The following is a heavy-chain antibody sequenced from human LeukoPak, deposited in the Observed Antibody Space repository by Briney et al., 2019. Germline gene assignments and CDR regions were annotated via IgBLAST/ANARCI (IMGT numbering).Heavy chain of an antibody. CDR1: GFTFSGYP. CDR2: ISYDGSNK. CDR3: ARGDDGRSLDY. V-gene: IGHV3-30-3*01. J-gene: IGHJ4*02. D-gene: IGHD1-1*01. Sequence: PGGSLRLSCAASGFTFSGYPIHWVRQAPGKGLEWVAVISYDGSNKYYADSVKGRFTISRDNSKNTLYLQMNSLRAEDTAVYYCARGDDGRSLDYWGQGTRVTVSS.